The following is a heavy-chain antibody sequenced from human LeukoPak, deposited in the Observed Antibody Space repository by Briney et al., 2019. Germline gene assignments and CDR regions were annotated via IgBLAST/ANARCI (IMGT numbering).Heavy chain of an antibody. J-gene: IGHJ4*02. V-gene: IGHV3-7*01. CDR3: AKLRSRLTNSPSDY. D-gene: IGHD3-9*01. CDR2: IKQDGSEK. Sequence: PGRSLRLSCAASGFTFSSDRMSWGRHAPREGQGWVANIKQDGSEKYYVASVKGRFTISRDNAQNSLYLQMNSLRAEDTAVYYCAKLRSRLTNSPSDYWGQGTLVSVSS. CDR1: GFTFSSDR.